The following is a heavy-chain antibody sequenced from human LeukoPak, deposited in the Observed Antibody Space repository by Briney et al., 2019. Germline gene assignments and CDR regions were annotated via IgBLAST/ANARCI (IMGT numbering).Heavy chain of an antibody. Sequence: SETLSLTCTVSGDSISSYYWSWIRQPPGKGLEWIGYIYYSGSTNYNPSLKSRVTISVDTSKNQFSLKLSSVTAADTAVYYCARDQGSSWHGAFDIWGQGTMVTVSS. V-gene: IGHV4-59*01. D-gene: IGHD6-13*01. J-gene: IGHJ3*02. CDR3: ARDQGSSWHGAFDI. CDR1: GDSISSYY. CDR2: IYYSGST.